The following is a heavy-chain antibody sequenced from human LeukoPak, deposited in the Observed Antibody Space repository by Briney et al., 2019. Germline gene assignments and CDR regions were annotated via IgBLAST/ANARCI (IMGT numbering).Heavy chain of an antibody. D-gene: IGHD5-18*01. CDR3: ARDLSPGYSYGSYYNWFDP. Sequence: PSETLSLTCTVSGGSISSYYWSWIRQPPGKGLEWIGYIYYSGSTNYNPSLKSRVTISVDTSKNQFSLKLSSVTAADTAVYYCARDLSPGYSYGSYYNWFDPWGQGTLVTVSS. CDR2: IYYSGST. V-gene: IGHV4-59*01. CDR1: GGSISSYY. J-gene: IGHJ5*02.